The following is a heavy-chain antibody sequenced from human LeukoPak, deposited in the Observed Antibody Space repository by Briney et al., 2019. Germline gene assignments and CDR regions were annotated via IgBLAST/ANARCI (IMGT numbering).Heavy chain of an antibody. Sequence: GGSLRLSCAASGFTFSSYSMQWVRQAPGKGLEWVSHISSSGSTIYYADSAKGRFTISRDNAKESLYLQMSSLRDEDTAVYYCVFPYWQDLDHWGQGTLVTVSS. J-gene: IGHJ4*02. D-gene: IGHD2-15*01. CDR2: ISSSGSTI. CDR3: VFPYWQDLDH. V-gene: IGHV3-48*02. CDR1: GFTFSSYS.